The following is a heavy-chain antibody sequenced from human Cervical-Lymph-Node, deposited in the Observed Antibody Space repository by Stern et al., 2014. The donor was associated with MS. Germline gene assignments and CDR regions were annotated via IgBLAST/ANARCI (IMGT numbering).Heavy chain of an antibody. J-gene: IGHJ4*02. CDR3: ARGIEGSRGPFFDY. Sequence: QVQLGQSGAEVKKPGASVKVSCKASGYTFTSYDINWVRQATGQGLEWMGWMNPNSGNKGYPQKFQGRVTMTGNTSISTAYMELSSLRSDDTAVYYCARGIEGSRGPFFDYWGPGTLVTVSS. CDR1: GYTFTSYD. D-gene: IGHD6-13*01. V-gene: IGHV1-8*01. CDR2: MNPNSGNK.